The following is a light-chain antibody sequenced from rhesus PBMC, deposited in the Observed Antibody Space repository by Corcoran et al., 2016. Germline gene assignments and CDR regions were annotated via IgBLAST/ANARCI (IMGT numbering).Light chain of an antibody. V-gene: IGKV1-22*01. CDR3: QQGKSNPVT. CDR1: QTISSW. Sequence: DIQMTQSPSSLSASVGDTVTTTCRASQTISSWLAWYQQKPGKAPDLLNYKAANLQSGVPSRFSGRGSGTDVTLTICSLQPEDFATDYCQQGKSNPVTFGGGTKVDIK. CDR2: KAA. J-gene: IGKJ4*01.